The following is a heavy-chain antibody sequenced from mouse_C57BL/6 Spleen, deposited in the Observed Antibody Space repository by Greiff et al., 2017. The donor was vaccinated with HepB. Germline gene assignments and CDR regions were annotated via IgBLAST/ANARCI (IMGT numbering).Heavy chain of an antibody. CDR1: GFSFNTYA. V-gene: IGHV10-1*01. D-gene: IGHD1-1*01. J-gene: IGHJ1*03. CDR3: VRQYYGSSYWYFDV. Sequence: EVKLMESGGGLVQPKGSLKLSCAASGFSFNTYAMNWVRQAPGTGLEWVARIRSKSNNYATYYADSVKDRFTISRDDSESMLYLQMNNLKTEDTAMYYCVRQYYGSSYWYFDVWGTGTTVTVSS. CDR2: IRSKSNNYAT.